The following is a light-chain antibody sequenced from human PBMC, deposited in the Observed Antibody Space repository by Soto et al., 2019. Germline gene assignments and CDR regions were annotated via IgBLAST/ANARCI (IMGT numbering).Light chain of an antibody. CDR1: KNDIGVYDF. CDR2: EVV. V-gene: IGLV2-8*01. J-gene: IGLJ1*01. Sequence: ALTQPPSASGSPGQSVTISCTGTKNDIGVYDFVSWYQHHPGKAPRLIIYEVVQRPSGVPDRFSGSKSGNTASLTVSGLQAADEADYFCKSYAGSNTYVFGSGTKLTGL. CDR3: KSYAGSNTYV.